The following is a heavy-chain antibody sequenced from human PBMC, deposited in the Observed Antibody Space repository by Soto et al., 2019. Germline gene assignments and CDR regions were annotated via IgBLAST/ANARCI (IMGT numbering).Heavy chain of an antibody. CDR1: GGSVSSGSYY. V-gene: IGHV4-61*01. CDR3: ARGVGYCISTSCHLHYYYGMEV. Sequence: QVPLQESGPGLVKPSETLSLTCTVSGGSVSSGSYYWSWFRQPPGKGLEWIGYSYYSGSTNYNPSLKGRVTISVDTSKNQFYLELSSVNAADTAVYYCARGVGYCISTSCHLHYYYGMEVWGQGTTVTVSS. D-gene: IGHD2-2*01. J-gene: IGHJ6*02. CDR2: SYYSGST.